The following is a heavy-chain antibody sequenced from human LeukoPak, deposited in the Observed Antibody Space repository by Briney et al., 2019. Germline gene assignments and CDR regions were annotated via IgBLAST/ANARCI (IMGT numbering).Heavy chain of an antibody. D-gene: IGHD2-15*01. CDR2: INPNSGGT. J-gene: IGHJ4*02. Sequence: ASVKVSCKASGYTFTVYYMHWVGQAPGQGREWMGWINPNSGGTNYAQKFQGRVTMTRDTSISTAYMELSRLRSDDTAVYYCARGPYFLGYCSGGSCYFEYYFDYWGQGTLVTVSS. V-gene: IGHV1-2*02. CDR3: ARGPYFLGYCSGGSCYFEYYFDY. CDR1: GYTFTVYY.